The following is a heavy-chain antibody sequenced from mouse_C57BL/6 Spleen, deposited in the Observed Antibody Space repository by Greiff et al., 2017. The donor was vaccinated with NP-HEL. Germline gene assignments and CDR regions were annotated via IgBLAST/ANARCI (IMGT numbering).Heavy chain of an antibody. CDR1: GFTFSDYY. V-gene: IGHV5-12*01. J-gene: IGHJ4*01. CDR2: ISNGGGST. CDR3: ARGESHYYAMDY. Sequence: DVKLVESGGGLVQPGGSLKLSCAASGFTFSDYYMYWVRQTPEKRLEWVAYISNGGGSTYYPDTVKGRFTISRDNAKNTLYLQMSRLKSEDTAMYYCARGESHYYAMDYWGQGTSVTVSS. D-gene: IGHD2-13*01.